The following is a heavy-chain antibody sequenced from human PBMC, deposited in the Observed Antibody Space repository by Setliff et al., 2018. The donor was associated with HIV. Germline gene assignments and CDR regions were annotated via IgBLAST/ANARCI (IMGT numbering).Heavy chain of an antibody. J-gene: IGHJ4*02. D-gene: IGHD3-22*01. CDR2: SSASGNSR. CDR1: GFTFSSSA. Sequence: PGGSLRLSCAASGFTFSSSALSWVRQTPGRGLEWVASSSASGNSRYHADSVMGRFTISRDKSKNTVYLQMNSLRTDDTAVYYCAKDLFPYYHDSSPYYPPGYWGQGTLVTVSS. CDR3: AKDLFPYYHDSSPYYPPGY. V-gene: IGHV3-23*01.